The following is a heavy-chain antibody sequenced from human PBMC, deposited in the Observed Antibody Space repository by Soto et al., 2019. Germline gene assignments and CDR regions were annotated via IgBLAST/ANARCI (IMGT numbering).Heavy chain of an antibody. J-gene: IGHJ6*02. V-gene: IGHV2-5*02. Sequence: SGPTLVNPTQTLTLTFTFSGFSLITRGVRVGWIRQPPGKALEWLALIYWDDDKRYSPSLKSSLTITKDTSKNQMVLRMTNMNPVDTATYYCAHSRCGGDCLQSYPSHYYYGMDVWGQGPTVTVSS. D-gene: IGHD2-21*02. CDR3: AHSRCGGDCLQSYPSHYYYGMDV. CDR1: GFSLITRGVR. CDR2: IYWDDDK.